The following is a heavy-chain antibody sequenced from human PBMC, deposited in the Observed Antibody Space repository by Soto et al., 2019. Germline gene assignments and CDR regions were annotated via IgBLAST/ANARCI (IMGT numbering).Heavy chain of an antibody. CDR1: GGTFSSYA. CDR2: IIPIFGTA. D-gene: IGHD2-15*01. J-gene: IGHJ6*02. CDR3: ARALKDSGGSHWDYYYSYGMDV. V-gene: IGHV1-69*01. Sequence: QVQLVQSGAEVKKPGSSVKVSCKASGGTFSSYAISWVRQAPGQGLEWMGGIIPIFGTANYAQKFQGRVTITADESTSTAYIELSRLRSEDTAVYYCARALKDSGGSHWDYYYSYGMDVWGQGTTATVSS.